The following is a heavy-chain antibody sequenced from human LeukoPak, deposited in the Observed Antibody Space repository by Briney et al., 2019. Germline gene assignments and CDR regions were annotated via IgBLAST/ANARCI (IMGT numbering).Heavy chain of an antibody. Sequence: PGGSLRLSRAVSGFTLSNYWMYWVRQAPGKRLVWVARINSDGSSTTYADSVEGRFTISRDNTKSILHLPMHSLRVDDSAVYLCTRTTTTADWYFDLGGRGTLVTVSS. CDR2: INSDGSST. CDR1: GFTLSNYW. D-gene: IGHD1-1*01. CDR3: TRTTTTADWYFDL. J-gene: IGHJ2*01. V-gene: IGHV3-74*01.